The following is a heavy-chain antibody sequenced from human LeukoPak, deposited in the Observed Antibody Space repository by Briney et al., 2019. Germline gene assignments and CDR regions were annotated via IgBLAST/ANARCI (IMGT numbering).Heavy chain of an antibody. V-gene: IGHV3-11*01. CDR1: GVTFEDYY. CDR3: ARGENGSFDR. Sequence: PGGSLRLSCTGSGVTFEDYYLSWIRQAPGKGLEWISYISDTGGDKFYADPVKGRFIISRDNARNPVYMEMNDLIAEDTAFYYCARGENGSFDRWGQGTLVIVSS. CDR2: ISDTGGDK. J-gene: IGHJ4*02. D-gene: IGHD3-10*01.